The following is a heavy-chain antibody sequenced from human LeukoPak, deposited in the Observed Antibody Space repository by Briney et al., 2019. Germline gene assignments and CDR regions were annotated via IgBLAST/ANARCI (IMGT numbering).Heavy chain of an antibody. CDR1: GFTFSDSA. CDR2: ISFSGANS. CDR3: ARDRPIVGAGYYFDY. J-gene: IGHJ4*02. D-gene: IGHD6-13*01. Sequence: GGSLRLSCAASGFTFSDSAMTWVRQAPGKGLDWVSLISFSGANSYYADSVKGRFTISRDNSKDTLFLQMNSLRAEDTAVYYCARDRPIVGAGYYFDYWGQGTLVTVSS. V-gene: IGHV3-23*01.